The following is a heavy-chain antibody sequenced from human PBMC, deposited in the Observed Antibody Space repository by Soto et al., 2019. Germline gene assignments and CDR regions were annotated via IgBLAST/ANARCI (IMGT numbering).Heavy chain of an antibody. J-gene: IGHJ4*02. D-gene: IGHD6-19*01. CDR2: IGTSGATR. CDR1: GFTFSTDS. CDR3: ARFFGSGFDY. V-gene: IGHV3-48*02. Sequence: EVQLGESGGGLVQPGGSLRLSCVASGFTFSTDSMNWVRQAPGKGLEWVAHIGTSGATRYYADSVKGRFTISRDNAKTSLYLQMDSLRNEDTAVYYCARFFGSGFDYWGQGTLVTVSP.